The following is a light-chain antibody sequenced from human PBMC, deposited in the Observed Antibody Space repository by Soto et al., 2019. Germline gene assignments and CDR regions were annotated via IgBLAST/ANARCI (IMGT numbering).Light chain of an antibody. J-gene: IGKJ4*01. CDR1: HNILYASTDKNY. CDR2: WAS. CDR3: QQYFGTPFT. Sequence: DIVMTQSPDSLALSLGERATINCKSSHNILYASTDKNYLAWYQVKPGRPPKLLIYWASSRQSGVPDRFSGTGSGTDFTLTISGLQAEDVAVYYCQQYFGTPFTVGGGTRLEI. V-gene: IGKV4-1*01.